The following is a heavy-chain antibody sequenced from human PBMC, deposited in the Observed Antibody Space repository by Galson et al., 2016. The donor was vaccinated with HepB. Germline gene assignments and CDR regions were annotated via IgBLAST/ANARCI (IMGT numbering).Heavy chain of an antibody. V-gene: IGHV3-11*04. D-gene: IGHD3-10*01. J-gene: IGHJ4*02. CDR3: ARASGLGEVFDC. CDR2: ISSSGFTT. CDR1: GFIFSDYY. Sequence: SLRLSCAGSGFIFSDYYITWIRQPPGKGLEWVSYISSSGFTTYFADSVKGRFTIFRDNAENSVFLQMNSLRAEDTAMYYCARASGLGEVFDCWGQGTLVTVSS.